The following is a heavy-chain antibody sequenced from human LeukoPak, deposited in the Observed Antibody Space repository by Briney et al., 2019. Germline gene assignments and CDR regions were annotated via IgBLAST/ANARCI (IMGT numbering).Heavy chain of an antibody. CDR3: ARTAYCSSTSCYRYYYYGMDV. V-gene: IGHV1-18*01. D-gene: IGHD2-2*02. CDR1: SYTFSSYG. J-gene: IGHJ6*02. Sequence: ASVKVSCKASSYTFSSYGTSWVRQAPGQGLEWMGWISVYNGNTNYAQKFQGRVTMTTDTSTSTAYMEVRSLRSDDTAVYYCARTAYCSSTSCYRYYYYGMDVWGQGTTVTVSS. CDR2: ISVYNGNT.